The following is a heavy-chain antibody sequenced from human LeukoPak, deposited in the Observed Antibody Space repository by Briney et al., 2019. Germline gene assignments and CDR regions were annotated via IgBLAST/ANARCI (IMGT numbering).Heavy chain of an antibody. V-gene: IGHV3-23*01. CDR2: ISGSGGST. CDR1: GFTFSSYA. CDR3: AKESPYGSGSAPFDY. D-gene: IGHD3-10*01. J-gene: IGHJ4*02. Sequence: PGGSLRFSCAASGFTFSSYARSWVRQAPGKGLEWVSAISGSGGSTYYADSVKGRFTISRDNSKNTLYLQMNSLRAEDTAVYYCAKESPYGSGSAPFDYWGQGTLVTVSS.